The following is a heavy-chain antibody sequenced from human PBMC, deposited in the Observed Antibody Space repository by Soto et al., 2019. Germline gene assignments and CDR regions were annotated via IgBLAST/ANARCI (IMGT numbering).Heavy chain of an antibody. V-gene: IGHV1-69*06. CDR3: AAPRTDGYKVPDPSTYYYYGLDV. J-gene: IGHJ6*02. D-gene: IGHD5-12*01. CDR2: IIPIFGTP. CDR1: GGSFSTYA. Sequence: SVKVSCKASGGSFSTYAISWVRQAPGQGLEWMGGIIPIFGTPNYAQKFRGRVTITADRSTSTAYLELNSLRSEDTAVYYCAAPRTDGYKVPDPSTYYYYGLDVWGQGTTVTVSS.